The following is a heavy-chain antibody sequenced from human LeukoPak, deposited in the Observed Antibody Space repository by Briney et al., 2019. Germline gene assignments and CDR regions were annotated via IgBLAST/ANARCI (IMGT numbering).Heavy chain of an antibody. D-gene: IGHD4-17*01. Sequence: SETLSLTCAVYGGSFSGYYWSWIRQPPGKGLEWIGEINHSGSTNYNPSLKSRVTISVDTSKNQFSLKLSSVTAADTAVYYCARAIVDYGDYELNWFDPWGQGTLVTVSS. V-gene: IGHV4-34*01. CDR1: GGSFSGYY. J-gene: IGHJ5*02. CDR3: ARAIVDYGDYELNWFDP. CDR2: INHSGST.